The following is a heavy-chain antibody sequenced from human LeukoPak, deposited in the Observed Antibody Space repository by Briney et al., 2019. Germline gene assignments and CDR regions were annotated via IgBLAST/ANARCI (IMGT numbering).Heavy chain of an antibody. CDR1: GGSISSSSYY. CDR2: IYYSGST. Sequence: SETLSLTCTVSGGSISSSSYYWGWIRQPPGKGLEWIGSIYYSGSTYYNPSLKSRVTISVDTSKNQFSLKLSSVTAADTAVYYCARGGNTARRDYFDYWGQGTLVTVSS. J-gene: IGHJ4*02. V-gene: IGHV4-39*01. D-gene: IGHD5-18*01. CDR3: ARGGNTARRDYFDY.